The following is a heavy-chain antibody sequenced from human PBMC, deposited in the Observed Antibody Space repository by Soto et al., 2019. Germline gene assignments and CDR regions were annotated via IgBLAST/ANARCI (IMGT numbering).Heavy chain of an antibody. D-gene: IGHD6-19*01. CDR2: IWYDGSNK. CDR1: GFTFSSYG. CDR3: ARDWQQWLPPGFYFDY. V-gene: IGHV3-33*01. Sequence: PGGSLRLSCAASGFTFSSYGMHWVRQAPGKGLEWVAVIWYDGSNKYYADSVKGRFTISRDNSKNTLYLQMNSLRAEDTAVYYCARDWQQWLPPGFYFDYWGQGTLVTVSS. J-gene: IGHJ4*02.